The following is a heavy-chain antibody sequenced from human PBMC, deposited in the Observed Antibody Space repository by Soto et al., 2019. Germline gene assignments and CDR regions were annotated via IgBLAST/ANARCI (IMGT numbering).Heavy chain of an antibody. CDR3: ARVSNYDYIWGSYRPSWYFDY. CDR1: GFTFSSYW. D-gene: IGHD3-16*02. J-gene: IGHJ4*02. CDR2: IKQDGSEK. V-gene: IGHV3-7*01. Sequence: GGSLRLSCAASGFTFSSYWMSWVRQAPGKGLEWVANIKQDGSEKYYVDSVKGRFTISRDNAKNSLYLQMNSLRAEDTAVYYCARVSNYDYIWGSYRPSWYFDYWGQGTLVTVSS.